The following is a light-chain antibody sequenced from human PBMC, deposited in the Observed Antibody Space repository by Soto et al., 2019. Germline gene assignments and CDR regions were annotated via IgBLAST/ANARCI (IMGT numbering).Light chain of an antibody. J-gene: IGKJ4*01. V-gene: IGKV3-15*01. CDR2: GAS. CDR3: QKYNNWPRT. Sequence: EIVMTQSPATLSGSXXERVTLSCRASQSVNNKVAWYQXXPXQAPRLLLFGASTRATGIPARFSGSGSVTELTLTISSLQSEDFAVYYCQKYNNWPRTFGGGPKVDTK. CDR1: QSVNNK.